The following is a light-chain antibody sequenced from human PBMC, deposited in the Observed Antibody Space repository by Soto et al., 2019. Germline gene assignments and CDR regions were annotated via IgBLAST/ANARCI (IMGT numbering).Light chain of an antibody. CDR3: QQYCSSPQ. J-gene: IGKJ1*01. V-gene: IGKV3-20*01. CDR2: GAS. CDR1: QSVSSSY. Sequence: EIVLTQSPGTLSLSPGERATLSCRASQSVSSSYLAWYQQKPGQAPRLLIYGASSRATGIPDRFSGSGSGTDFTLTISRLEPEDFAVYYCQQYCSSPQIGQGTKVEIK.